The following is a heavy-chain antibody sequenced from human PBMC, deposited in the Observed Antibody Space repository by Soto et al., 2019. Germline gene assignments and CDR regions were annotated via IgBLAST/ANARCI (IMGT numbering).Heavy chain of an antibody. CDR2: ISSSSSYI. Sequence: EVQLVESGGGLVKPGGSLRLSCAASGFTFSTYSMNWVRQAPGKGLEWVSSISSSSSYIYYADSVKGRFTISRDNAKNSLYLQMNSLRAEDTAVYYCARYDSSGYYWHYYYYGMDVWGQGTTVTVSS. CDR1: GFTFSTYS. D-gene: IGHD3-22*01. V-gene: IGHV3-21*01. CDR3: ARYDSSGYYWHYYYYGMDV. J-gene: IGHJ6*02.